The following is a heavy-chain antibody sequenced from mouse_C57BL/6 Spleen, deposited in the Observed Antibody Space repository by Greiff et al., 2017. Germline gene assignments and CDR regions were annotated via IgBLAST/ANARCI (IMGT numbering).Heavy chain of an antibody. Sequence: VQLQQPGAELVRPGSSVKLSCKASGYTFTSYWMHWVKQRPIQGLEWIGNIDPSDSETHYNQKFKDKATLTVDKSSSTAYMQLSSLTSEDSAVYYCARGGSNYVFAYWGQGTLVTVSA. CDR2: IDPSDSET. V-gene: IGHV1-52*01. D-gene: IGHD2-5*01. CDR1: GYTFTSYW. J-gene: IGHJ3*01. CDR3: ARGGSNYVFAY.